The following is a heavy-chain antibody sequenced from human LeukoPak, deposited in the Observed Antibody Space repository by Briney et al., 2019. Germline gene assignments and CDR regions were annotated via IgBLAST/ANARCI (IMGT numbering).Heavy chain of an antibody. D-gene: IGHD5-24*01. Sequence: PGGSLRLSCASSGFTFSSYGMHWVRQAPGKGLEWVTFIRYDGSNKYYADSVKGRFTISRDNSRNTLYLQMNSLRAEDTAVYYCAKGGTRWLQLNYWGQGTLVTVSS. CDR3: AKGGTRWLQLNY. CDR2: IRYDGSNK. J-gene: IGHJ4*02. CDR1: GFTFSSYG. V-gene: IGHV3-30*02.